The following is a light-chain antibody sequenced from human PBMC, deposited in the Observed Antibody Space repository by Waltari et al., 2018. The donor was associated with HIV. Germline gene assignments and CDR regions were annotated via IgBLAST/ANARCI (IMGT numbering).Light chain of an antibody. CDR3: AAWDDSLNEV. V-gene: IGLV1-44*01. CDR2: SNN. Sequence: QSVLTQPPSASGTPGQRVPISCSGSSSNIGSNTVNWYQQLPDTAPKLLLYSNNQRPSGVPDRSAGSKSGTSASLAISGLQSEDEADYYWAAWDDSLNEVFGGGTKLTVL. J-gene: IGLJ2*01. CDR1: SSNIGSNT.